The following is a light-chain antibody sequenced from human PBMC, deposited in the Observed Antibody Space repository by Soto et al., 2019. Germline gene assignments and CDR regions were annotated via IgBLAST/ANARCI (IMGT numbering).Light chain of an antibody. J-gene: IGLJ2*01. V-gene: IGLV2-8*01. CDR3: SSYAGSNNWV. CDR1: SSDVGGYKY. Sequence: QSVLAQPPSASGSLGQSVTISCTGTSSDVGGYKYVSWYQQHPGKAPKVMIYEVNKRPSGVPDRFSGSKSGNTASLTVSGLQAEDEAHYYRSSYAGSNNWVFGGGTQLTVL. CDR2: EVN.